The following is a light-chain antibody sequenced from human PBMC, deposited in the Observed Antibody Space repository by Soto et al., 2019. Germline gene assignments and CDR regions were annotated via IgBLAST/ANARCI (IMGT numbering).Light chain of an antibody. CDR2: GTS. CDR3: QQRTNGLT. CDR1: QSVSSSY. V-gene: IGKV3D-20*02. J-gene: IGKJ4*01. Sequence: EIVLTQSPGTLSLSPGERATLSCRASQSVSSSYLAWYQQKPGQAPRLLIYGTSNRATGIPDRFSGSGFGTDFTLTISSLEPEDFAVYYCQQRTNGLTFGGGTKVDIK.